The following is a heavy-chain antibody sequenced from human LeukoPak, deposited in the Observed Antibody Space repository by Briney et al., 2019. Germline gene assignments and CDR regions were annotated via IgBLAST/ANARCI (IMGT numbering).Heavy chain of an antibody. D-gene: IGHD3-10*01. V-gene: IGHV3-33*01. J-gene: IGHJ3*01. Sequence: GGSLRLSCAASGFTFSSYGMHWVRQAPGKGLEWVAVTWYDGSNKYYADSVKGRFTISRDNPKNTLYLQMNSLRVEDTAVYYCARVHWGNYYLNAFDVWGQGTMVTVSS. CDR3: ARVHWGNYYLNAFDV. CDR2: TWYDGSNK. CDR1: GFTFSSYG.